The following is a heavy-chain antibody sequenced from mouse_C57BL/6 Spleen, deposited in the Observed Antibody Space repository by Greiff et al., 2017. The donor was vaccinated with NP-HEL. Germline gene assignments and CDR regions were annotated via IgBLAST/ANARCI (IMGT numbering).Heavy chain of an antibody. J-gene: IGHJ1*03. CDR1: GYTFTSYW. V-gene: IGHV1-72*01. CDR3: ASGGFYGSSYWYFDV. Sequence: VQLQQPGAELVKPGASVKLSCKASGYTFTSYWMHWVKQRPGRGLEWIGRVDPNSGGTKYNEKFKSKATLTVDKPSSTAYMQLSSLTSEDSAVYYCASGGFYGSSYWYFDVWGTGTTVTVSS. D-gene: IGHD1-1*01. CDR2: VDPNSGGT.